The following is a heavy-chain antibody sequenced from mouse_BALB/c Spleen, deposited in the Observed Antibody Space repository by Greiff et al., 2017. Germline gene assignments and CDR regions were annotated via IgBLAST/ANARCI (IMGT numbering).Heavy chain of an antibody. J-gene: IGHJ1*01. D-gene: IGHD1-1*01. CDR3: ASYYYGSSWYFDV. CDR1: GFTFSDYY. V-gene: IGHV5-4*02. Sequence: EVMLVESGGGLVKPGGSLKLSCAASGFTFSDYYMYWVRQTPEKRLEWVATISDGGSYTYYPDSVKGRFTISRVNAKNNLYLQMSSLKSEDTAMYYCASYYYGSSWYFDVWGAGTTVTVSS. CDR2: ISDGGSYT.